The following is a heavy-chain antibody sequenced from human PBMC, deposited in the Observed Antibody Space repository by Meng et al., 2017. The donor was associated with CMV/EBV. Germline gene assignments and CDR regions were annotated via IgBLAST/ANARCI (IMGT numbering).Heavy chain of an antibody. Sequence: ETLSLTCAASGFTFSSYSMNWVRQAPGKGLEWVSYISSSSSTIYYADSVKGRFTISRDNAKNSLYLQMNSLRAEDTAVYYCARDSRIAAAGTFDYWGQGTLVTVSS. V-gene: IGHV3-48*04. CDR3: ARDSRIAAAGTFDY. J-gene: IGHJ4*02. CDR1: GFTFSSYS. CDR2: ISSSSSTI. D-gene: IGHD6-13*01.